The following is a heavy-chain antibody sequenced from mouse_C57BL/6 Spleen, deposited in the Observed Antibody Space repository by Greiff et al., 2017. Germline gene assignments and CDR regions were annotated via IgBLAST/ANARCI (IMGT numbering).Heavy chain of an antibody. V-gene: IGHV3-6*01. J-gene: IGHJ3*01. CDR2: ISYDGSN. CDR1: GYSITSGYY. Sequence: EVQVVESGPGLVKPSQSLSLTCSVTGYSITSGYYWNWLRQFPGNKLEWMGYISYDGSNNYNPSLKNRISITREKSKNQCFLKLNSVTTEDTATYYCAREDGYDEADWGKGTLVTVSA. D-gene: IGHD2-2*01. CDR3: AREDGYDEAD.